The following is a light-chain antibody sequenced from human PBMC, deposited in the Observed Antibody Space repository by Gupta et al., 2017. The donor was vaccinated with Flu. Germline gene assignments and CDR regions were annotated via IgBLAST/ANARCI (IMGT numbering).Light chain of an antibody. CDR2: GAS. V-gene: IGKV3-15*01. Sequence: EIVMTQSPATLSVSPGERATLSCRASQSVSSNLAWYQPKPGQAPRLLTYGASTRATGIPARFSGSGSETEFTLTISSLQSEDFAVYYCQQYNNWPPLTFGGGTKVEIK. J-gene: IGKJ4*01. CDR1: QSVSSN. CDR3: QQYNNWPPLT.